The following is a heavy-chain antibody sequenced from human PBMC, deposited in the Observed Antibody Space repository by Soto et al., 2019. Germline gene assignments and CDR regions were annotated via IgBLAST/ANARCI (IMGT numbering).Heavy chain of an antibody. CDR3: TRGXPDY. CDR2: ITSSSYI. CDR1: HFTFSSYA. Sequence: PGGSLRLSCAASHFTFSSYAMNWVRQAPGKGLEWVSSITSSSYIYYADSVRGRFTISRDNANNSLYLQMDSLRADDTAVYYCTRGXPDYWGQGTQVTVSS. V-gene: IGHV3-21*01. J-gene: IGHJ4*02.